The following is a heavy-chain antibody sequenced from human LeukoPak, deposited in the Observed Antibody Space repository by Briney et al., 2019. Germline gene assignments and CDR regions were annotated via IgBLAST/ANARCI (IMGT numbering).Heavy chain of an antibody. J-gene: IGHJ6*03. CDR3: ARDYDSSGRYYYHMDV. V-gene: IGHV4-59*01. Sequence: SETLSLTRTVSGDSISNYYWNWIRQPPGKGLEWIGYIHYSGSTTYNPSLKSRVTISVDTSKNQFSLKLSSVTAADTAVYYCARDYDSSGRYYYHMDVWGKGTTVTVSS. CDR1: GDSISNYY. CDR2: IHYSGST. D-gene: IGHD3-22*01.